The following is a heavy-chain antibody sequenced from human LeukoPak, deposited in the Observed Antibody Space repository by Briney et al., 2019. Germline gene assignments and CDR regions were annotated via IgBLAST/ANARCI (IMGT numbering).Heavy chain of an antibody. CDR1: GFTFSLYS. CDR3: ATISGSYPDWDY. D-gene: IGHD1-26*01. Sequence: GGTLRLSCAASGFTFSLYSMHWVRQAPGKGLEGGSSISSNSTYKYYADSVRGRFTISRDNAKNLLYLQMDSLRVEDTAVYYCATISGSYPDWDYWGQGLLVTVSS. J-gene: IGHJ4*02. V-gene: IGHV3-21*06. CDR2: ISSNSTYK.